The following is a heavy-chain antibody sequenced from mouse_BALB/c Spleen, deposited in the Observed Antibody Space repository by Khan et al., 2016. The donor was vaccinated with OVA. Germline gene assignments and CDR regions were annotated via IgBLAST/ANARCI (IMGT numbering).Heavy chain of an antibody. CDR2: INTYTGEP. J-gene: IGHJ3*01. CDR1: GYTFTNYG. Sequence: QIQLVQSGPELKKPGETVKISCKASGYTFTNYGMNWVKQAPGKGLKWMGWINTYTGEPTYADDFKGRFAFSLETSASTAYLQINNLKKEDTATYFCARSNGNYGFAYWGQGTLVTVSA. V-gene: IGHV9-3-1*01. D-gene: IGHD2-1*01. CDR3: ARSNGNYGFAY.